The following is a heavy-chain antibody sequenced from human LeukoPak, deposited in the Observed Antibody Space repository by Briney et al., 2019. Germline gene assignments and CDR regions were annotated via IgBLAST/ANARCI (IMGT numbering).Heavy chain of an antibody. CDR2: VFFSGSS. J-gene: IGHJ2*01. Sequence: SETLSLTCTVSGGSVSSNNFYWGWIRQTPGKGLEWVGNVFFSGSSSYNPSLKNRVTMSVDTSKNQFSLKLNSVTAADTAIYYCARGGPTTVLLITVDWFFDLWGRGTLVTVSS. V-gene: IGHV4-39*01. CDR3: ARGGPTTVLLITVDWFFDL. D-gene: IGHD3-16*01. CDR1: GGSVSSNNFY.